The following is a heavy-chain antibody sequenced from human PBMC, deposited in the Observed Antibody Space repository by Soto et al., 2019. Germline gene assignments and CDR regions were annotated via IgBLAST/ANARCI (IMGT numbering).Heavy chain of an antibody. CDR3: ARDGNSPYDHPDWYFDL. CDR1: GFTFSSYA. Sequence: QVQLVESGGGVVQPGRSLRLSCAASGFTFSSYAMHWVRQAPGKGLEWVAVISYDGSNKYYADSVKGRFTISRDNSKNXPYLQMNSLRAEDTAVYYCARDGNSPYDHPDWYFDLWGRGTLVTVSS. CDR2: ISYDGSNK. V-gene: IGHV3-30-3*01. D-gene: IGHD3-3*01. J-gene: IGHJ2*01.